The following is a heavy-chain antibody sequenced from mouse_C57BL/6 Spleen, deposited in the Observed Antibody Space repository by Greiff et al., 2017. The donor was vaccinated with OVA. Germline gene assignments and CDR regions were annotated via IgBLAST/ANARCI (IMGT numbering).Heavy chain of an antibody. D-gene: IGHD2-3*01. Sequence: EVKLVESGPGLVKPSQSLSLTCSVTGYSITSGYYWNWIRQFPGNKLEWMGYISYDGSNNYNPSLKNRISITRDTSKNQFFLKLNSVTTEDTATYYCASLYDGYYVVAYWGQGTLVTVSA. CDR3: ASLYDGYYVVAY. V-gene: IGHV3-6*01. J-gene: IGHJ3*01. CDR2: ISYDGSN. CDR1: GYSITSGYY.